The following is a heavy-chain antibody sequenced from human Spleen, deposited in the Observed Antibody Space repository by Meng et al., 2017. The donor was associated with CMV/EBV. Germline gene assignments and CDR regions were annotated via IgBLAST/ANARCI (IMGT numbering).Heavy chain of an antibody. CDR2: IYHSGST. V-gene: IGHV4-30-2*01. D-gene: IGHD2-21*02. CDR1: GGSISSGGYS. CDR3: ARVVTALWGYYFDY. J-gene: IGHJ4*02. Sequence: LQVPESGSGLVKPSQTLSLTCAVSGGSISSGGYSWSWIRQPPGKGLEWIGYIYHSGSTYYNPSLKSRVTISVDRSKNQFSLKLSSVTAADTAVYYCARVVTALWGYYFDYWGQGTLVTVSS.